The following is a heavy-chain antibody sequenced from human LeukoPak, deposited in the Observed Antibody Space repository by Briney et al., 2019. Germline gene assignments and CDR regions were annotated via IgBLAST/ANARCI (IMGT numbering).Heavy chain of an antibody. CDR3: ARVRMGDSRDFDY. D-gene: IGHD3-22*01. J-gene: IGHJ4*02. CDR2: SIPGGDST. CDR1: GYSFTNYH. V-gene: IGHV1-46*01. Sequence: EASVKVSCKASGYSFTNYHMHWVRQAPGQGLEWMGISIPGGDSTTYVQKFQGRVTMTRDTSTSTVYMELSSLRSEDTAVYYCARVRMGDSRDFDYWGQGTLVTVSS.